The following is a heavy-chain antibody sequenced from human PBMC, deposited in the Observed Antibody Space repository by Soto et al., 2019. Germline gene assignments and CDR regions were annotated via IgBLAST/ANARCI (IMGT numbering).Heavy chain of an antibody. D-gene: IGHD3-3*01. CDR2: MNPNSVKT. CDR3: ARAPLGARYYDFWSGPRSGNAFDI. Sequence: ASVKVSCKASGYTFTSYDINWVRQATGQGLEWMGWMNPNSVKTVYAQKFQVRVTMTRNTSISTAYMELSSLRSEDTAVYYCARAPLGARYYDFWSGPRSGNAFDIWGQGTMVTVSS. J-gene: IGHJ3*02. V-gene: IGHV1-8*01. CDR1: GYTFTSYD.